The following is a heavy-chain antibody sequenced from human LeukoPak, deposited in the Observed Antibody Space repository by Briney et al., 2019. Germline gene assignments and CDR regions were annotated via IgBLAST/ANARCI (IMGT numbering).Heavy chain of an antibody. CDR1: GFTFSTYW. V-gene: IGHV3-7*01. D-gene: IGHD6-13*01. J-gene: IGHJ4*02. Sequence: PGGSLRLSCAASGFTFSTYWTTWVRQAPGKGLEWVANIKPDGSQIYYVDSAKGRFTISRDHAKNSLYLQMNSLRAEDTAVYYCAKDSIAAAGSGYYFDYWGQGTLVTVSS. CDR3: AKDSIAAAGSGYYFDY. CDR2: IKPDGSQI.